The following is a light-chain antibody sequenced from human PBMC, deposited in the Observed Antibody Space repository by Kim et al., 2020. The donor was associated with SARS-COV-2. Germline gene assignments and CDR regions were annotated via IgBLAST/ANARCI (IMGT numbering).Light chain of an antibody. J-gene: IGLJ7*01. CDR3: QVWDSSSDHAV. CDR1: NIGSKS. CDR2: YDS. Sequence: SYELTQPPSVSVAPGKMARITCGGNNIGSKSVHWYQQKPGQAPVLVIYYDSDRPSGIPERFSGSNSGNTATLTISRVEAGDEADYYCQVWDSSSDHAVFGGGTQLTVL. V-gene: IGLV3-21*04.